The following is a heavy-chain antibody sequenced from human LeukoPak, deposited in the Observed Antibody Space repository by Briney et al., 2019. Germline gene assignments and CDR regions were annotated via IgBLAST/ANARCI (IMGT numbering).Heavy chain of an antibody. CDR2: ISGSGGST. J-gene: IGHJ2*01. D-gene: IGHD4-17*01. Sequence: PGGSLRLSCAASGFTFSSYAMRWVRQAPGKGLEWVSAISGSGGSTYYADSVKGRFTISRDNSKNTLYLQMNILRAEDTAVYYCARAGGLTTAPLDLDHWGRGTLVTVSS. CDR3: ARAGGLTTAPLDLDH. V-gene: IGHV3-23*01. CDR1: GFTFSSYA.